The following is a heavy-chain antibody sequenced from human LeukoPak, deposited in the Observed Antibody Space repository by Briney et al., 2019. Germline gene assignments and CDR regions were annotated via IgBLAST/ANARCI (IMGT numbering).Heavy chain of an antibody. CDR2: ISYDGSNK. CDR1: GFTFSSYG. J-gene: IGHJ4*02. CDR3: AKEIWFGEFPLDY. D-gene: IGHD3-10*01. V-gene: IGHV3-30*18. Sequence: PGGSLRLSCAASGFTFSSYGMHWVRQAPGKGLEWVAVISYDGSNKYYADSVKGRFTISRDNSKNTLYLQMNSLRAEDTAVYYCAKEIWFGEFPLDYWGQGTLVTVSS.